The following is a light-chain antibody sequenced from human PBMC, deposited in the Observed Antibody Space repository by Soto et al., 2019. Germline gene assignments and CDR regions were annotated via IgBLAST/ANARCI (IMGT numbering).Light chain of an antibody. CDR3: QNYNTYTWT. CDR1: QSIATY. J-gene: IGKJ1*01. V-gene: IGKV1-5*03. CDR2: KAS. Sequence: DIQMTHSPSTLSASILDRVTITFRASQSIATYLAWYQQKPGKAPKLLIYKASSLGGGVPSRFSGSGSGTAFTLTISSLQPDDSATYYCQNYNTYTWTFGLGTKVDIK.